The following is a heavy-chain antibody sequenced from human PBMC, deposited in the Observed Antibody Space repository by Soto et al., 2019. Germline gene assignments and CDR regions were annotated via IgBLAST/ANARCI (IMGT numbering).Heavy chain of an antibody. J-gene: IGHJ3*02. D-gene: IGHD3-22*01. CDR3: ARQSNYYDSSGYPNGAFDI. Sequence: GESLKISCKGSGYSFTSYWISWVRQMPGKGLVWMGRIDPSDSYTNYSPSFQGHVTISADKSISTAYLQWSSLKASDTAMYYCARQSNYYDSSGYPNGAFDIWGQGTMVTVSS. V-gene: IGHV5-10-1*01. CDR1: GYSFTSYW. CDR2: IDPSDSYT.